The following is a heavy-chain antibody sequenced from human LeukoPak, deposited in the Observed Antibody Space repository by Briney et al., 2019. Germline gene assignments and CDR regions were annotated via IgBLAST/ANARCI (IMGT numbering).Heavy chain of an antibody. D-gene: IGHD3-3*01. CDR2: INPSGGST. Sequence: ASVKVSCKASGNTFTSYNMHWVRQAPGQGLECMGIINPSGGSTNSTQKFRDRVTITADISTNTAYMELSSLRSEDTAVYFCAGIPVFGVVLHQEPVWGKGTTVTVSS. V-gene: IGHV1-46*01. CDR3: AGIPVFGVVLHQEPV. J-gene: IGHJ6*04. CDR1: GNTFTSYN.